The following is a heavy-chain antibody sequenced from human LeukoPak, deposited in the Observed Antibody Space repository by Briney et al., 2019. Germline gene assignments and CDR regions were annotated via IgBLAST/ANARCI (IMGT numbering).Heavy chain of an antibody. CDR2: ISSSSGDI. Sequence: GGSLRLSCAASGFTFSSYSMNWVRQAPGKGLEWVSSISSSSGDIYYADSVEGRFTISRDNAKNSLYLQMNSLRAEDTAVYYCAREKRGSSSGPFDYWGQGTLVTVSS. D-gene: IGHD6-6*01. J-gene: IGHJ4*02. CDR3: AREKRGSSSGPFDY. V-gene: IGHV3-21*01. CDR1: GFTFSSYS.